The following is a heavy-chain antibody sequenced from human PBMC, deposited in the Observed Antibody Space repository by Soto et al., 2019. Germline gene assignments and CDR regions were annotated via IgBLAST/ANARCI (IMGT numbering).Heavy chain of an antibody. Sequence: PGGSLRLPCAASRLSFRNNWMTWVRQAPGKGLEWVANIKEDGSEQNYVDSVKGRFTISRDNAKESLFLQMDSLRAEDTAVYYCARDLSPQHYSDSSGYLYWDAFDIWGQGTMVTVSS. CDR2: IKEDGSEQ. CDR1: RLSFRNNW. CDR3: ARDLSPQHYSDSSGYLYWDAFDI. J-gene: IGHJ3*02. D-gene: IGHD3-22*01. V-gene: IGHV3-7*01.